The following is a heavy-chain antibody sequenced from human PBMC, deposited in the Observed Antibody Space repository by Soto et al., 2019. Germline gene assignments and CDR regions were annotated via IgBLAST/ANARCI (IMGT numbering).Heavy chain of an antibody. J-gene: IGHJ4*02. D-gene: IGHD6-13*01. Sequence: GGSLRLSCAASGFTSSSYAMSWVRQAPGKGLEWVSAISESGGSTYYADSVEGRFTISRDSSMNTLSLQMNSLRAEDTALYYCAKGSAGGRPYYFDHWGQGTLVTVSS. CDR1: GFTSSSYA. CDR3: AKGSAGGRPYYFDH. CDR2: ISESGGST. V-gene: IGHV3-23*01.